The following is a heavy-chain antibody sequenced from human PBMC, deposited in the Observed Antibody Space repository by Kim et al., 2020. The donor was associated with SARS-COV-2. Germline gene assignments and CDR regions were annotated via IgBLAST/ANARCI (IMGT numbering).Heavy chain of an antibody. CDR2: YPGGST. CDR3: AGESFDP. Sequence: YPGGSTNYTPSLESRVSMSLDRSKNQFSLNLTSVTAADTAVYYCAGESFDPWGQGTLVTVSS. V-gene: IGHV4-4*06. J-gene: IGHJ5*02.